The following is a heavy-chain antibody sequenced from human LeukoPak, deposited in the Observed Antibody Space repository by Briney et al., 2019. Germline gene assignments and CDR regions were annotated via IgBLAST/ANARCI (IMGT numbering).Heavy chain of an antibody. D-gene: IGHD1-26*01. Sequence: EASVKVSCKVSGYTLTELSMHWVRQAPGKGLEWMGGFDPEDGETIYAQKFQGRVTVTEDTSTDTAYMELSSLRSEDTAVYYCATVGMGLPDYYGMDVWGKGTTVTVSS. CDR3: ATVGMGLPDYYGMDV. CDR1: GYTLTELS. V-gene: IGHV1-24*01. CDR2: FDPEDGET. J-gene: IGHJ6*04.